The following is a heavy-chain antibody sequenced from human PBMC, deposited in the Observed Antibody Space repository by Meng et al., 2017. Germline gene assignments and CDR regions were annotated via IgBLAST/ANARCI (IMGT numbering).Heavy chain of an antibody. D-gene: IGHD5-12*01. CDR2: IYYSGST. Sequence: SETLSLTCTVSGSSISSSSYYWGWIRQPPGKGLEWIGSIYYSGSTYYNPSLKSRVTISVDTSKNQFSLKLSSVTAADTAVYYCASELDGYDLGGSQIDYWGQGTLVTVSS. V-gene: IGHV4-39*07. CDR1: GSSISSSSYY. CDR3: ASELDGYDLGGSQIDY. J-gene: IGHJ4*02.